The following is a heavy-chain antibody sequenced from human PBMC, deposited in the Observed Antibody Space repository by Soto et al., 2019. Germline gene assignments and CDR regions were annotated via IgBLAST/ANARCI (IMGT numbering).Heavy chain of an antibody. V-gene: IGHV3-72*01. D-gene: IGHD2-2*01. CDR1: GFTFSDHY. CDR3: ATAVVPAGGSFDY. CDR2: TRNKANSYTT. Sequence: PGGSLRLSCAASGFTFSDHYMDWVRQAPGKGLEWVGRTRNKANSYTTEYAASVKGRFTISRDDSKNSLYLQMNSLKTEDTAVYYCATAVVPAGGSFDYWGQGTLVTVSS. J-gene: IGHJ4*02.